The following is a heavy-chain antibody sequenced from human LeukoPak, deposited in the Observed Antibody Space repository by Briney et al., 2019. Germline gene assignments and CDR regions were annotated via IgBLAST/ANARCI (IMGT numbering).Heavy chain of an antibody. Sequence: GGSLRLSCAASGFTFSSYAMSWVRQAPGKGLEWVANIKQDGSMKGYVDSVKGRFTISRDNAKNSLYLQMNSLRADDTAVYFCAMIEQVVSNVEGGYWGQGTLVTVSS. CDR2: IKQDGSMK. V-gene: IGHV3-7*01. D-gene: IGHD6-6*01. J-gene: IGHJ4*02. CDR1: GFTFSSYA. CDR3: AMIEQVVSNVEGGY.